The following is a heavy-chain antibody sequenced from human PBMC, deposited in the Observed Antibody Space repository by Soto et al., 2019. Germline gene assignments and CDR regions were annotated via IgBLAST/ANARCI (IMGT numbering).Heavy chain of an antibody. CDR2: ICGSGGST. D-gene: IGHD2-15*01. CDR3: ARGWALDCSGGRCYSEYHYYGMDV. Sequence: EVQLLESGGGLVQPGGSLRLSCAASGFTFSSYAMSWVRQAPGKGLEWVSAICGSGGSTYYADSVKGRFTVSRDNSKNILYLQMNSLRAEDTAAYYCARGWALDCSGGRCYSEYHYYGMDVWGQGTTVTVSS. J-gene: IGHJ6*02. V-gene: IGHV3-23*01. CDR1: GFTFSSYA.